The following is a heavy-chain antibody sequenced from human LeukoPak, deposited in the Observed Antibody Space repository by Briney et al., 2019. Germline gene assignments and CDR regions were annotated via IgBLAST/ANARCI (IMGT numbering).Heavy chain of an antibody. V-gene: IGHV1-2*02. J-gene: IGHJ3*02. D-gene: IGHD6-19*01. CDR2: INPNSGGT. Sequence: ASVEVSCKASGYTFTDYYMHWVRQPPAQGLERMGWINPNSGGTNYAQKFQGRVTMTRDTSISTAYMELSRLRSDDTAVYYCARDLQWPDAFDIWGQGTMVTVSS. CDR3: ARDLQWPDAFDI. CDR1: GYTFTDYY.